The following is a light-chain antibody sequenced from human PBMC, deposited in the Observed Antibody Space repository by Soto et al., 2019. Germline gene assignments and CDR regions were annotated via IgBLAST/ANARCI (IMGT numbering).Light chain of an antibody. Sequence: DIQMTQSPSSLSASVGDRVTITCRASQSIRSSLNWYQQKPGQAPQLLIYSASSLQSGVPSRFSGSGSGTDFTLTISSLQPEDFASYYCQQSYTTPYTFGQGTNLEIK. V-gene: IGKV1-39*01. CDR1: QSIRSS. CDR3: QQSYTTPYT. J-gene: IGKJ2*01. CDR2: SAS.